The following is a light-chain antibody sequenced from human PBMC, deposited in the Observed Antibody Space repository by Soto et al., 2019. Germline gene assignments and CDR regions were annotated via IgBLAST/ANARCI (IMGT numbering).Light chain of an antibody. CDR2: GAS. Sequence: EILLTQYPATLSVSPGERATLSCRASQSVSGHLDWYQQKPGQAPRLLIYGASSRATGIPDRLRGSGYGTDFTITISRLETEDFEVYYCQHYGSYTTTFGHGTKVDIK. CDR1: QSVSGH. V-gene: IGKV3-20*01. J-gene: IGKJ1*01. CDR3: QHYGSYTTT.